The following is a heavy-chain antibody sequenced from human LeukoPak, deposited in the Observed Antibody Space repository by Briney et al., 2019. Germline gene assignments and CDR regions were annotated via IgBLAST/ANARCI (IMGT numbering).Heavy chain of an antibody. CDR3: ARLKRGYSYGAHFDY. CDR1: GYTFTGYY. D-gene: IGHD5-18*01. J-gene: IGHJ4*02. CDR2: INPNSGGT. Sequence: ASVKVSCKASGYTFTGYYMHWVRQAPGQGLEWMGRINPNSGGTNYAQKFQGRVTMTRDTSISTAYMGLSRLRSDDTAVYYCARLKRGYSYGAHFDYWGQGTLVTVSS. V-gene: IGHV1-2*06.